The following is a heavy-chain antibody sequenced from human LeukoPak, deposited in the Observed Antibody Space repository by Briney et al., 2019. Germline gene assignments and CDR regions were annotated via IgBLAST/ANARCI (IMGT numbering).Heavy chain of an antibody. CDR1: GYTFTSYG. CDR3: ASGGGVATIILRARFHFDY. V-gene: IGHV1-18*01. D-gene: IGHD5-12*01. J-gene: IGHJ4*02. CDR2: ISAYNGNT. Sequence: GASVKVSCKASGYTFTSYGISWVRQAPGQGLEWMGWISAYNGNTNYAQKLQGRVTMTTDTSTSTAYMELRSLRSDDTAVYYCASGGGVATIILRARFHFDYWGQGTLVTVSS.